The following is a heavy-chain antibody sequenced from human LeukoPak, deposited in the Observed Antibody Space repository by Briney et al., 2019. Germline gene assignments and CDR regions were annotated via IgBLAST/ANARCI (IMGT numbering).Heavy chain of an antibody. V-gene: IGHV4-38-2*01. CDR2: IYHSGST. CDR1: GYSISSSYY. CDR3: SSLPSNTVTHDY. D-gene: IGHD4-11*01. Sequence: SETLSLTCAVSGYSISSSYYWGWIRQPPGKGLEWIGTIYHSGSTHYNPSLKSRVTLSVDTSKNQFSLKLRSVTAADTAVYYCSSLPSNTVTHDYWGQGTLVTVSS. J-gene: IGHJ4*02.